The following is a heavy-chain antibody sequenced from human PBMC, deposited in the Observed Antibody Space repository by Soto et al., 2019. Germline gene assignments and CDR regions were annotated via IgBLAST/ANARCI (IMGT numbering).Heavy chain of an antibody. CDR1: GFPFSSYS. V-gene: IGHV3-48*02. Sequence: PGGSLSLSCAASGFPFSSYSMNWVRQAPGKGLEWVSYISSSSSTIYYADSVKGRFTISRDNAKNSLYLQMNSLRDEDTAVYYCAREGGYDDTYYYYGMDVWGQGTTVTVSS. J-gene: IGHJ6*02. CDR2: ISSSSSTI. CDR3: AREGGYDDTYYYYGMDV. D-gene: IGHD5-12*01.